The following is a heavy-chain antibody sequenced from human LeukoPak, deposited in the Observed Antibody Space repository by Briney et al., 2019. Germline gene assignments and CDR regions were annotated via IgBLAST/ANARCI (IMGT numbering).Heavy chain of an antibody. CDR2: INYSGSS. CDR3: ASQIGYFQH. V-gene: IGHV4-59*01. J-gene: IGHJ1*01. CDR1: GGSISSYY. Sequence: SETLSLTCTVSGGSISSYYWSWIRQPPGEGLEWIGYINYSGSSNYNPSLKSRVTISVDTSKNQFSLKLSSVTAADTAVYYCASQIGYFQHWGRGTLVTVSS.